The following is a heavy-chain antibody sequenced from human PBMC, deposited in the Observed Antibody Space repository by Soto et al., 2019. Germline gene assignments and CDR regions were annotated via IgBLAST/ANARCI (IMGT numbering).Heavy chain of an antibody. D-gene: IGHD3-3*01. V-gene: IGHV5-10-1*01. Sequence: GESLKISCKGSGYSFTSYWISWVRQMPGKGLEWMGRIDPSDSYTNYSPSFQGHVTISADKSISTAYLQWSSLKASDTAMYYCARHYFDFWSGYPPMHVCGQGPTVTVSS. CDR1: GYSFTSYW. CDR3: ARHYFDFWSGYPPMHV. CDR2: IDPSDSYT. J-gene: IGHJ6*02.